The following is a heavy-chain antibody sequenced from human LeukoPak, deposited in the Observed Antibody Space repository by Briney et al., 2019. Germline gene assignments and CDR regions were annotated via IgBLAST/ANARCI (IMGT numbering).Heavy chain of an antibody. Sequence: GGSLRLSCAASGFTFSSYGMHWVRQAPGKGLEWVAFIRYDGSNKYYADSVKGRFTISRDNSKNTLYLQMNSLRAEDTAVYYCARDPTSSGSWPYFDYWGQGTLVTVSS. J-gene: IGHJ4*02. D-gene: IGHD1-26*01. CDR1: GFTFSSYG. CDR3: ARDPTSSGSWPYFDY. CDR2: IRYDGSNK. V-gene: IGHV3-30*02.